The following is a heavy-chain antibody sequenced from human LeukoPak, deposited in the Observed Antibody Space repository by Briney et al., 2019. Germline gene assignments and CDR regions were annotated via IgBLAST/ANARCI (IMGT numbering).Heavy chain of an antibody. J-gene: IGHJ6*04. CDR2: ISGSGGST. Sequence: PGGSLRLSCAASGFTFSSYAMSWVRQAPGKGLEWVSAISGSGGSTYYADSVKGRFTISRDNSKNTLYLQMNSLRAEDTAVYYCAKDLSRPYCSSTSCYGDVWGKGTTVTVSS. V-gene: IGHV3-23*01. D-gene: IGHD2-2*01. CDR1: GFTFSSYA. CDR3: AKDLSRPYCSSTSCYGDV.